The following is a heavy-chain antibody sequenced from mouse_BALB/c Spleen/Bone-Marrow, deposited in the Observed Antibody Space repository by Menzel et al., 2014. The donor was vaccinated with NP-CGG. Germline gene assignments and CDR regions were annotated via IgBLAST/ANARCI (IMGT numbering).Heavy chain of an antibody. D-gene: IGHD2-3*01. CDR3: ARYDGFFVY. CDR1: GYAFTDYL. Sequence: VQLQQSGAELVRPGTSVKVSCKASGYAFTDYLMEWLKQRPGQGLEWIGVINPGSGSTNYNEKFKDKATLTADKSSSPASMQLSTLTSDDSAVSFCARYDGFFVYWANAPFSQSPQ. V-gene: IGHV1-54*01. CDR2: INPGSGST. J-gene: IGHJ2*01.